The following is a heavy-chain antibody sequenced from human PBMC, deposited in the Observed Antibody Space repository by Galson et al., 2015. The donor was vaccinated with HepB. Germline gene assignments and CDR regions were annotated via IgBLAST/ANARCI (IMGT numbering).Heavy chain of an antibody. CDR1: GYTFTSYY. V-gene: IGHV1-46*04. J-gene: IGHJ4*02. CDR3: ARGNPILWFGEPDVVPHYFDY. D-gene: IGHD3-10*01. CDR2: INPSGGST. Sequence: SVKVSCKASGYTFTSYYMHWVRQAPGQGLEWMGIINPSGGSTSYAQKLQGRVTMTRDTSTSTVYMELSSLRSEDTAVYYCARGNPILWFGEPDVVPHYFDYWGQGTLVTVSS.